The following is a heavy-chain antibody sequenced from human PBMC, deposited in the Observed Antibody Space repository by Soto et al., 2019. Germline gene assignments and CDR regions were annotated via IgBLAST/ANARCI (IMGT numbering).Heavy chain of an antibody. V-gene: IGHV4-30-4*01. CDR2: ISNSGST. J-gene: IGHJ4*02. Sequence: PSETLSLTCTVSGGSVPSDGDYWTWIRQSPGKGLEWIGNISNSGSTGYNPSLKTRLSMSVDRSKNQFTLRLTSVTAADTAVYFCATESGSTYGYFDHWGQGTQVTVSS. D-gene: IGHD5-18*01. CDR1: GGSVPSDGDY. CDR3: ATESGSTYGYFDH.